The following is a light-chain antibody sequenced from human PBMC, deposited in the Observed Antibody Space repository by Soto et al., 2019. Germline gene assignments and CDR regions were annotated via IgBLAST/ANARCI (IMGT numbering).Light chain of an antibody. CDR3: QQYYSIPRT. Sequence: DIVLTQSPDALAASLGGRATINCRSSQRVLNSSNNKKNLARYQHKPEQPPKLLISWSSTRESGVPDRFSGSGSATDFTLTISSLQADDVAVYFCQQYYSIPRTFGPGTKVDIK. CDR1: QRVLNSSNNKKN. J-gene: IGKJ3*01. CDR2: WSS. V-gene: IGKV4-1*01.